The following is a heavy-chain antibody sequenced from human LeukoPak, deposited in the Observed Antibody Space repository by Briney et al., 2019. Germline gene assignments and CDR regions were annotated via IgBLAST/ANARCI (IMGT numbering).Heavy chain of an antibody. CDR2: ISYDGSNK. J-gene: IGHJ4*02. D-gene: IGHD6-19*01. Sequence: PGGSLRLSCAASGFTFSSYAMHWVRQAPGKGLEWVAVISYDGSNKYYADSVKGRFTISRDNSKNTLYLQMNSLRAEDTAVYYCARDPGGDTVAGTLDYWGQGTLVTVSS. CDR1: GFTFSSYA. CDR3: ARDPGGDTVAGTLDY. V-gene: IGHV3-30-3*01.